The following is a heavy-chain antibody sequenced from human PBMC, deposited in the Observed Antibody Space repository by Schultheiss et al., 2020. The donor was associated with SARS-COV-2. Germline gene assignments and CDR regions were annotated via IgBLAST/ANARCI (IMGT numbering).Heavy chain of an antibody. CDR3: ARLGRSFFDY. CDR1: GGSFSSFY. J-gene: IGHJ4*02. CDR2: IYHSGST. V-gene: IGHV4-34*01. Sequence: SETLSLTCAVYGGSFSSFYWSWIRQPPGKGLEWIGEIYHSGSTNYNPSLKSRVTISVDTSKNQFSLKLSSLTAADTAVYYCARLGRSFFDYWGQGTLVTVSS.